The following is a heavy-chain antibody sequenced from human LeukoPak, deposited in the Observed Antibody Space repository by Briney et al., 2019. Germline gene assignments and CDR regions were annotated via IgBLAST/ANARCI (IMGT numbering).Heavy chain of an antibody. J-gene: IGHJ4*02. CDR2: INSDASLT. V-gene: IGHV3-74*01. D-gene: IGHD3-3*01. Sequence: GGSLRLSCAASGFTFSSYWMHWVRQAPGKGLVWVSRINSDASLTSYADSVKGRFTISKDNAKNTLYLQMNNLRAEDTAVYYCARDLPGGITIFGGRGQGTLVTVSS. CDR1: GFTFSSYW. CDR3: ARDLPGGITIFGG.